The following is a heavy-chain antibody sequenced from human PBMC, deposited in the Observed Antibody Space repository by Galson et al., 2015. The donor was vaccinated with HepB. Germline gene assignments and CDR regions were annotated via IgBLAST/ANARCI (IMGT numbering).Heavy chain of an antibody. V-gene: IGHV3-33*01. D-gene: IGHD6-13*01. CDR1: GFTFSSYG. CDR2: IWYDGSNK. Sequence: SLRLSCAASGFTFSSYGMNWVRQAPGKGLEWVAVIWYDGSNKYYADSVKGRFTISRDNSKNTLYLQMNSLRAEDTAVYYCARDPAYSSEAAHFWGHATVVTASS. CDR3: ARDPAYSSEAAHF. J-gene: IGHJ3*01.